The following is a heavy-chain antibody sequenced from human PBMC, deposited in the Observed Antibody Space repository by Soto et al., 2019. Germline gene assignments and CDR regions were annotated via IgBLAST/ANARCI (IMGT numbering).Heavy chain of an antibody. J-gene: IGHJ5*02. CDR3: ARTQYCTNGGCPANWFHP. CDR1: GYSFTSYW. D-gene: IGHD2-8*01. V-gene: IGHV5-10-1*01. CDR2: IDPSDSYT. Sequence: HGESLKISCKGSGYSFTSYWISWVRQMPGKGLEWMGRIDPSDSYTNYSPSFQGHVTISADKSIGTAYLQWSSLKASDTAMYYCARTQYCTNGGCPANWFHPPGPAPFVTLSS.